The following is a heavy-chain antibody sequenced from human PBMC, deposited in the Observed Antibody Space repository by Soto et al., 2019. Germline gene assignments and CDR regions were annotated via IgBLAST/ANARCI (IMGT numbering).Heavy chain of an antibody. V-gene: IGHV1-2*02. Sequence: VSCRASRYIFTGYYLHWVRQAPGQGLEWMGWINTNSDVTNYAQNFQGRVTMTRDTSTSTAYMELSRLTSDDTAVYYCAREVPYFDTRGFDPWGQGTLVTVSS. D-gene: IGHD3-22*01. J-gene: IGHJ5*02. CDR1: RYIFTGYY. CDR2: INTNSDVT. CDR3: AREVPYFDTRGFDP.